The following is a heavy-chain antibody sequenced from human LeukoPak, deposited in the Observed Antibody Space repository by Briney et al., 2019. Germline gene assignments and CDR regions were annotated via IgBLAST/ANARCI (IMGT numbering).Heavy chain of an antibody. V-gene: IGHV1-2*02. CDR2: INPNSGGT. CDR1: GYTFTGYY. D-gene: IGHD3-10*01. Sequence: GASVKVSCKASGYTFTGYYMHWVRQDPGQGLEWMGWINPNSGGTNYAQKFQGRVTMTRDTSISTAYMELSRLRSDDTAVYYCARGELLWFGELLSWFDPWGQGTLVTVSS. CDR3: ARGELLWFGELLSWFDP. J-gene: IGHJ5*02.